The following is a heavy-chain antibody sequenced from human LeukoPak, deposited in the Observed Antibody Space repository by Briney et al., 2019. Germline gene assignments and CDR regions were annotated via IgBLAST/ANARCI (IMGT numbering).Heavy chain of an antibody. CDR2: IKQDGSEK. D-gene: IGHD4-17*01. Sequence: SGGSLRLSCAASGFTFSSYWMSWVRQAPGKGLEWVANIKQDGSEKYYVDSVKGRFTISRDNAKNSLYLQMNSLRAEDTALYYCAKDGALRLDAFDIWGQGTMVTVSS. J-gene: IGHJ3*02. CDR3: AKDGALRLDAFDI. V-gene: IGHV3-7*03. CDR1: GFTFSSYW.